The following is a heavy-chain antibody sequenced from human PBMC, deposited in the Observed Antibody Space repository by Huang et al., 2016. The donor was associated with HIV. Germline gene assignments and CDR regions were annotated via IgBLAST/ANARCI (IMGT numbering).Heavy chain of an antibody. CDR1: GFTFSSYA. D-gene: IGHD3-3*01. J-gene: IGHJ4*02. Sequence: EVLLLESGGGLVQPGGSLRLSCVASGFTFSSYAMSWVRQAPGKGLEWVSGMNDGINNRYYAHSVKGRFAVSRDDSTNTLYLQMNSLRAEDTAVYYCAKDADTSGYDVLGPFGSWGQGTLVTVSS. CDR3: AKDADTSGYDVLGPFGS. CDR2: MNDGINNR. V-gene: IGHV3-23*01.